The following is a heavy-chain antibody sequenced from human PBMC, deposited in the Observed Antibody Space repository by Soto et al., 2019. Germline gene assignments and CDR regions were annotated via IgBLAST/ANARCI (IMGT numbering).Heavy chain of an antibody. Sequence: ASVKVSCKASGYTFTSYGISWVRQAPGQGLEWMGWISAYNGNTNYAQKLQGRATMTTDTSTSTAYMELRSLRSDDTAVYYCARVNTIFGVVIVDYWGQGTLVTVSS. V-gene: IGHV1-18*01. CDR2: ISAYNGNT. D-gene: IGHD3-3*01. CDR3: ARVNTIFGVVIVDY. CDR1: GYTFTSYG. J-gene: IGHJ4*02.